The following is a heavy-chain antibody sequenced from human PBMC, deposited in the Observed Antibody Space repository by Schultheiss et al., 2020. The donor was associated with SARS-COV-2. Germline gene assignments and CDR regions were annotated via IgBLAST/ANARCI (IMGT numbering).Heavy chain of an antibody. CDR2: VSHSGCT. J-gene: IGHJ6*03. CDR1: GGSISSTNYH. V-gene: IGHV4-39*01. D-gene: IGHD6-19*01. Sequence: GSLRLSCTVSGGSISSTNYHFGWIRQPPGKGLEWIGQVSHSGCTHFNPSLKRRLTISIDTSKRQFSLRLTSVTAADTATYYCSRGRTSVIPSPVLGLGPLYFSYYMDVWGKGAAVTVSS. CDR3: SRGRTSVIPSPVLGLGPLYFSYYMDV.